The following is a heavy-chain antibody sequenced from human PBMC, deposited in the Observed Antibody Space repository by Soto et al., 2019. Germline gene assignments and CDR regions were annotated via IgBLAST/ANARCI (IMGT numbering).Heavy chain of an antibody. CDR3: ARQGFGALHGLVDV. CDR2: VHDSWGS. CDR1: GGFIINYY. V-gene: IGHV4-59*08. Sequence: SETLSFTCTVSGGFIINYYWSWFRQTPWKGLKRIGYVHDSWGSNYNPSLTSPVALSLYTCKRQFSLRLTSVTALDTAVYFFARQGFGALHGLVDVWGQLTTVTVSS. D-gene: IGHD3-10*01. J-gene: IGHJ6*01.